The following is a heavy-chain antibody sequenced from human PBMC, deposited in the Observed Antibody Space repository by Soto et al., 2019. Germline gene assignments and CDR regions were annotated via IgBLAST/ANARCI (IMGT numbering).Heavy chain of an antibody. CDR2: ISTSTSYI. D-gene: IGHD2-15*01. V-gene: IGHV3-21*01. CDR3: ARLYCRGGSCYSGDAFDI. J-gene: IGHJ3*02. Sequence: GGSLRLSCTASGFTFSSYGMNWVRQAPGKGLEWVSSISTSTSYIYYADSVKGRFTISRDNAKNSVYLQMNSLRAEDTAVYYCARLYCRGGSCYSGDAFDIWGQGTMVTVSS. CDR1: GFTFSSYG.